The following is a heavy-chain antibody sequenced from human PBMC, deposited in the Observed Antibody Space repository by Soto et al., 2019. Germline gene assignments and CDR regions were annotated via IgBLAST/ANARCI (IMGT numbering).Heavy chain of an antibody. D-gene: IGHD5-18*01. CDR3: ARGVQLCLRLGPGGLDY. CDR2: IIPIFGTA. Sequence: AVKVSCKASGGTFSSYAISWVRQAPGQGLEWMGGIIPIFGTANYAQKFQGRVTISADESTSTAYMELSSLRSEDTAVYYCARGVQLCLRLGPGGLDYWGQGTLVTVSS. CDR1: GGTFSSYA. V-gene: IGHV1-69*13. J-gene: IGHJ4*02.